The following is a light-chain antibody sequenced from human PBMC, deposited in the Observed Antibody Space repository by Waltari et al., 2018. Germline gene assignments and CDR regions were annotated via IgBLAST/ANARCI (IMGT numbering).Light chain of an antibody. J-gene: IGLJ3*02. Sequence: QSVLTQPASVSGSPGQSITISCTGPSSDFGTYNLVSWYQQHPGIAPTPTIYDVNKRPSGVSNRFSGSKSGNTASLTISGLQAEDEADYYCAAWDDNLSGWVFGGGTKLTVL. CDR3: AAWDDNLSGWV. V-gene: IGLV2-23*02. CDR1: SSDFGTYNL. CDR2: DVN.